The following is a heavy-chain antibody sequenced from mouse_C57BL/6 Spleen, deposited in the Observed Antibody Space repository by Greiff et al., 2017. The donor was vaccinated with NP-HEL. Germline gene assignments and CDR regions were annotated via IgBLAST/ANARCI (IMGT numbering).Heavy chain of an antibody. D-gene: IGHD1-1*01. Sequence: QVQLQQPGAELVRPGSSVKLSCKASGYTFTSYWMHWVKQRPIQGLEWIGNIDPSDSETHYNQKFKDKATLTVDKSSSTAYMQLSSLTSEDSAVYYCALYYGSSDDAMDYWGQGTSVTVSS. J-gene: IGHJ4*01. CDR2: IDPSDSET. CDR1: GYTFTSYW. CDR3: ALYYGSSDDAMDY. V-gene: IGHV1-52*01.